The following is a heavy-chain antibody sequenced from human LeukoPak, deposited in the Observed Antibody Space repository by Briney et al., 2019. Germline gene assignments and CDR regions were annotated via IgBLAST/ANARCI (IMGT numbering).Heavy chain of an antibody. CDR2: ISGSGGST. J-gene: IGHJ4*02. CDR3: ARDLGYEGRGFYHYFAY. Sequence: GGSLRLSCAASAFTFNSYVMSWVRQTPGQGLEWVSTISGSGGSTNYADSVKGRFTISRDDAKNSVYLQVNSLRAEDTAVYYCARDLGYEGRGFYHYFAYWGQGTLVTVSS. CDR1: AFTFNSYV. D-gene: IGHD3-22*01. V-gene: IGHV3-23*01.